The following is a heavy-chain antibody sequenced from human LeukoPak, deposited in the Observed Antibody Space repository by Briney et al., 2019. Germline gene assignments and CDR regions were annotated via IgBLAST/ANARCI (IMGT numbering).Heavy chain of an antibody. CDR1: GGSFSGYY. CDR2: INHSGST. D-gene: IGHD2-2*01. J-gene: IGHJ4*02. V-gene: IGHV4-34*01. Sequence: SETLSLTCAVYGGSFSGYYWSWIRQPPGKGLEWIGEINHSGSTNYNPSLKSRVTISVDTSKNQFSLKLSSVTAADTAVYYCARRPMTVVVPAAVDYFDYWGQGTLITVSS. CDR3: ARRPMTVVVPAAVDYFDY.